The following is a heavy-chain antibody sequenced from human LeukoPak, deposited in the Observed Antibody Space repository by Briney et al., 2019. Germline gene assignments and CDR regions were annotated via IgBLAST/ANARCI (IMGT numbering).Heavy chain of an antibody. V-gene: IGHV1-2*02. CDR2: INPNSGGT. Sequence: HWASVKVSCKASGYTFTGYYMHWVRQAPGQGLEWTAWINPNSGGTNYAQKFQGRVTMTRDTSISTAYMELSRLRSDDTAVYYCARDHYYDSSGYVYWGQGTLVTVSS. D-gene: IGHD3-22*01. CDR1: GYTFTGYY. J-gene: IGHJ4*02. CDR3: ARDHYYDSSGYVY.